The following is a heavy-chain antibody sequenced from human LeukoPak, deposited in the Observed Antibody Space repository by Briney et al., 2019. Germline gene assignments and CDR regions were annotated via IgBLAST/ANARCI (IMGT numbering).Heavy chain of an antibody. D-gene: IGHD3-10*01. V-gene: IGHV3-21*01. CDR1: GFTFSIYT. CDR3: ARDGLGGYDY. CDR2: ISDNSRYI. Sequence: GGSLRLSCAASGFTFSIYTINWVRQAPGKGPEWLSSISDNSRYIYYADSVKGRFTTSRDNAQNLVFLQLNSLRAEDTAVYYCARDGLGGYDYWGQGTLVTVSS. J-gene: IGHJ4*02.